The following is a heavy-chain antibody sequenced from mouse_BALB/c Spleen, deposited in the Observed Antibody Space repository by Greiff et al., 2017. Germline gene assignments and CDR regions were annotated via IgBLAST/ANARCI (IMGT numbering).Heavy chain of an antibody. Sequence: EVQLVESGGGLVKPGGSLKLSCAASGFTFSSYAMSWVRQSPEKRLEWVAEISSGGSYTYYPDTVTGRFTISRDNAKNTLYLEMSSLRSEDTAMYYCARDYYGSSYVGYAMDYWGQGTSVTVSS. D-gene: IGHD1-1*01. V-gene: IGHV5-9-4*01. J-gene: IGHJ4*01. CDR1: GFTFSSYA. CDR3: ARDYYGSSYVGYAMDY. CDR2: ISSGGSYT.